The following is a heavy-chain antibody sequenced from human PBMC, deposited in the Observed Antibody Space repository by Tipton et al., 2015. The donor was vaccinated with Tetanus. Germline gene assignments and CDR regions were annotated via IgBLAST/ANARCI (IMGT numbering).Heavy chain of an antibody. CDR2: IYFSGST. CDR1: GASISNSSSY. D-gene: IGHD3-22*01. J-gene: IGHJ4*02. V-gene: IGHV4-39*01. Sequence: TLSLTCTVSGASISNSSSYWGWIRQSPGKGLEWIGNIYFSGSTYYNPSLKSRVTTSVDTSKNQFSLGLNSVTAADTAVYYCAKLFRVRARGITMVVVVPPGYFDYWGQGTLVTVSS. CDR3: AKLFRVRARGITMVVVVPPGYFDY.